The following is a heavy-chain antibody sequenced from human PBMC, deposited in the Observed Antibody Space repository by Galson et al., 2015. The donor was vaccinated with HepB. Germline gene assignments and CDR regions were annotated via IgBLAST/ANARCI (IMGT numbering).Heavy chain of an antibody. CDR2: IYYSGST. CDR3: ARVHSITMFRRVYGWFDP. J-gene: IGHJ5*02. D-gene: IGHD3-10*01. Sequence: TLSLTCTVSGDSISSGSYYWSWIRQHPGKGLEWIGYIYYSGSTYYKLSLKSRVTISVDTSKNQFSLKLSSVTAADTAVYYCARVHSITMFRRVYGWFDPWGQGTLVTVSS. V-gene: IGHV4-31*03. CDR1: GDSISSGSYY.